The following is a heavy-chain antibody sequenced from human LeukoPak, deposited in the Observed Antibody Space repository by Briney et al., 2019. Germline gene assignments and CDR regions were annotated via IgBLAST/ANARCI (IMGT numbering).Heavy chain of an antibody. Sequence: GGSLRLSCAASGFTFSSYSMNWVRQAPGKGLEWVSAISGSGGSTYYADSVKGRFTISRDNSKNTLYLQMNSLRAEDTAVYYCAKSRSSSWYYFDYWGQGTLVTVSS. V-gene: IGHV3-23*01. J-gene: IGHJ4*02. CDR3: AKSRSSSWYYFDY. CDR1: GFTFSSYS. D-gene: IGHD6-13*01. CDR2: ISGSGGST.